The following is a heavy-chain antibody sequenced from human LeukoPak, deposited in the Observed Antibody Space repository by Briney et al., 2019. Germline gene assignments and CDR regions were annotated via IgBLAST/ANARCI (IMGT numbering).Heavy chain of an antibody. V-gene: IGHV3-64*01. CDR3: ARQYSSSSPFAC. Sequence: GGSLRLSCAASGFTFSSYAMSWVRQAPGKGLEYVSAISSNGGSTYYANSVKGRFTISRDNSKNTLYLQMGSLRAEDMAVYYCARQYSSSSPFACWGQGPLVTVSS. CDR1: GFTFSSYA. CDR2: ISSNGGST. J-gene: IGHJ4*02. D-gene: IGHD6-6*01.